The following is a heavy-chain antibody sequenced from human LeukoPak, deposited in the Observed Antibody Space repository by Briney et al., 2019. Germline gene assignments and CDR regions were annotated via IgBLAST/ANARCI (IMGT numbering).Heavy chain of an antibody. CDR2: IYYTGSA. Sequence: ETLSLTCTVSGGSISSYYWSWIRQPPGKGLEWIGYIYYTGSATHNPSLKSRVTISIDTSKSQFSLKLSSVTAADTAMYYCARGRREGPSGSYYHGEAYFDYWGQGTLVTVSS. V-gene: IGHV4-59*01. J-gene: IGHJ4*02. CDR3: ARGRREGPSGSYYHGEAYFDY. D-gene: IGHD3-10*01. CDR1: GGSISSYY.